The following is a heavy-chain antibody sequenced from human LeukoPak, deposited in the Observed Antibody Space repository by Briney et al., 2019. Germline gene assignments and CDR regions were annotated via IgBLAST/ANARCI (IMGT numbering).Heavy chain of an antibody. V-gene: IGHV4-34*01. CDR3: ARGGVVPAAKFDY. CDR2: INQSGST. J-gene: IGHJ4*02. Sequence: SETLSLTCAVYGGSFSGYYWSWIRQPPGKGLEWIGEINQSGSTNYNPSLKSRVTISVDTSKNQFSLKLSSVTAADTAVYYCARGGVVPAAKFDYWGQGTLVTVSS. D-gene: IGHD2-2*01. CDR1: GGSFSGYY.